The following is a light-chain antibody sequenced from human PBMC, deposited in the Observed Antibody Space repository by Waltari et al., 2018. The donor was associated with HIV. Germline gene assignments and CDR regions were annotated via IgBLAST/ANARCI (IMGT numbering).Light chain of an antibody. V-gene: IGLV2-14*01. CDR3: NSYRSSPTPCV. J-gene: IGLJ1*01. Sequence: QSALTQPASVSGSPGQSITISCTGTSSDVGGHNYVSWYQQHPGKAPKLLIYEVSNRHSGVSNRFSGSKSGNTASMTISGLQAEDEADYYCNSYRSSPTPCVFGTGTKVTVL. CDR2: EVS. CDR1: SSDVGGHNY.